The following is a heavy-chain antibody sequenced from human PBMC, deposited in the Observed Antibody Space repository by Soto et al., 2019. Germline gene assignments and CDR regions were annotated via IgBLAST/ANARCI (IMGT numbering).Heavy chain of an antibody. CDR3: ARGGGRNYTPRKYYFDY. CDR2: INPNSGGT. CDR1: GYTFTGYY. D-gene: IGHD2-15*01. J-gene: IGHJ4*02. Sequence: ASVKVSCKASGYTFTGYYMHWVRQAPGQGLEWMGWINPNSGGTNCAQKFQGRVTMTRDTSISTAYMELSRLRSDDTAVYYCARGGGRNYTPRKYYFDYWGQGNLVTVSS. V-gene: IGHV1-2*02.